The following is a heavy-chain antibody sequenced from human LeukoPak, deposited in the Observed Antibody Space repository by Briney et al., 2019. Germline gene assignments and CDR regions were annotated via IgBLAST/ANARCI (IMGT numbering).Heavy chain of an antibody. V-gene: IGHV1-69*13. CDR1: GGTFSSYA. CDR2: IIPIFGTA. CDR3: AREKNYYGSAHDAFDI. J-gene: IGHJ3*02. Sequence: GASVKVSCKASGGTFSSYAISWVRQAPGQGLEWMGGIIPIFGTANYAQKFQGRVTITADESTSTAYMELRSLRSEDTAVYYCAREKNYYGSAHDAFDIWGQGTMVTVSS. D-gene: IGHD3-10*01.